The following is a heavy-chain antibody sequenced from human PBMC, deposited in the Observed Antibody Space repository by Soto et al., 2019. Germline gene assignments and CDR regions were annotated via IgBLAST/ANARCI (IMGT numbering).Heavy chain of an antibody. CDR1: GFTFSSYS. D-gene: IGHD6-19*01. J-gene: IGHJ6*02. CDR3: ARDMGGSSGWPDYYYYGMDV. Sequence: PGGSLRLSCAASGFTFSSYSMNWVRQAPGKGLEWVSSISSSSSYIYYADSVKGRFTISRDNAKNSLYLQMNSLRAEDTAVYYSARDMGGSSGWPDYYYYGMDVWGQGTTVTVSS. CDR2: ISSSSSYI. V-gene: IGHV3-21*01.